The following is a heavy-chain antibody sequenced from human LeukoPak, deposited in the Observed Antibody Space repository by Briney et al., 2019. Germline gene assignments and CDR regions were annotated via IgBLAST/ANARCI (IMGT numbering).Heavy chain of an antibody. Sequence: SETLSLTCAVSGYSISGGYYWGWIRQPPRKGLEWIGSIYHNGNTYYNPSLNSRVTISVDKSKNQFSLKLSSVTAADTAVYYCASNYYDSSGYQFVGAFDIWGQGTMVTVSS. CDR1: GYSISGGYY. V-gene: IGHV4-38-2*01. CDR3: ASNYYDSSGYQFVGAFDI. D-gene: IGHD3-22*01. CDR2: IYHNGNT. J-gene: IGHJ3*02.